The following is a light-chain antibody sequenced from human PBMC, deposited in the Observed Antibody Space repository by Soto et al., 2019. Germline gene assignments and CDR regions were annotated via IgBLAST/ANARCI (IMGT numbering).Light chain of an antibody. CDR2: RNN. CDR1: SSNIGSNY. V-gene: IGLV1-47*01. J-gene: IGLJ7*01. CDR3: VAWDDTLDAQV. Sequence: QSVLTQPPSASGTPGQRVNISCSGSSSNIGSNYVYWYRQFPGTAPKLLIQRNNQRPSGVPARFSGSKSGTSASLAISGLRSEDEADYYCVAWDDTLDAQVFGGGTQLTVL.